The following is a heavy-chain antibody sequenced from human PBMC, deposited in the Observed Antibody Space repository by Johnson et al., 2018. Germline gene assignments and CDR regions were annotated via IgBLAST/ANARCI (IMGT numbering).Heavy chain of an antibody. CDR2: INPNGGST. CDR3: ARPVGLTDAFDI. V-gene: IGHV1-46*03. J-gene: IGHJ3*02. Sequence: QEQLVQSGAEVKKPGASVTVSCKTSGYTFTNYYIHWLRQAPGQGLEWLAMINPNGGSTRYARQFQARITLTRDTSTGTGYMDITSLRNDDPALYYCARPVGLTDAFDIWGQGTMVTVSS. CDR1: GYTFTNYY. D-gene: IGHD1-26*01.